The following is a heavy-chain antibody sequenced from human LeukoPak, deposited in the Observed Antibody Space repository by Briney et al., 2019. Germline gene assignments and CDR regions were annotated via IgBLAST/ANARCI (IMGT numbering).Heavy chain of an antibody. CDR3: ASQSGTGQIGY. CDR2: IYYSGST. Sequence: SETLSLTCTVSGGSISSGDYYWSWIRQPPGKGLEWIGYIYYSGSTYYNPSLKSRVTISVDTSKNQFSLKLSSVTAADTAVYYCASQSGTGQIGYWGQGTLVTVSS. CDR1: GGSISSGDYY. J-gene: IGHJ4*02. V-gene: IGHV4-30-4*01. D-gene: IGHD3-10*01.